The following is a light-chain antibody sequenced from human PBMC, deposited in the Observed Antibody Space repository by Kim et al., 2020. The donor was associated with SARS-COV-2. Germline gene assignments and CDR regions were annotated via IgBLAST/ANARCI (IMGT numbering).Light chain of an antibody. CDR2: WAS. CDR1: QSVLYSSNNKSY. J-gene: IGKJ2*01. V-gene: IGKV4-1*01. CDR3: QQYYSTPYT. Sequence: RTTINCKSSQSVLYSSNNKSYLAWYQQKPEQPPKLLIYWASTRESGVPDRFSGSGSGTDFTLTISSLQAEDVAVYYCQQYYSTPYTFGQGTKLE.